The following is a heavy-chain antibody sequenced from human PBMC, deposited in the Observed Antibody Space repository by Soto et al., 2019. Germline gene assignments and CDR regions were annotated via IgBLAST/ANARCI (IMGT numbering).Heavy chain of an antibody. CDR1: GFTFSSYS. CDR2: ISTSSSFI. CDR3: ARIASAGINWFDP. D-gene: IGHD6-13*01. V-gene: IGHV3-21*01. J-gene: IGHJ5*02. Sequence: GGSLRLSCAASGFTFSSYSMNWDRQAPGKGLEWVSSISTSSSFIYYAESVKGRFTISRDNAKSSLYLQMNSLRAEDTAVYYCARIASAGINWFDPWGQGTLVTVSS.